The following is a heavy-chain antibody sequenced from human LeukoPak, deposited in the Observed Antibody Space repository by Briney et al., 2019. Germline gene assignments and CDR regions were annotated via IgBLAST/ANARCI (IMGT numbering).Heavy chain of an antibody. D-gene: IGHD1-26*01. CDR3: AKSRGESRGASNY. V-gene: IGHV3-23*01. CDR2: ISGSGDTT. CDR1: GFTFSSYA. J-gene: IGHJ4*02. Sequence: TGGSLRLSRAASGFTFSSYAMNWVRQAPGKGLEWVSFISGSGDTTYYADSVKGRFTISRDSSKNTLYLQMNSLRAGDTAVYYCAKSRGESRGASNYWGQGTLVTVSS.